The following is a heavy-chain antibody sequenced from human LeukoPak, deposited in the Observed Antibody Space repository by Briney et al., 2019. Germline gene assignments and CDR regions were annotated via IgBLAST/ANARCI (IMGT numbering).Heavy chain of an antibody. J-gene: IGHJ3*02. CDR2: IYYSGST. CDR1: GGSISSSSYY. V-gene: IGHV4-39*01. D-gene: IGHD2-2*01. CDR3: AGGNYHTAKNDAFDI. Sequence: SETLSLTCTVSGGSISSSSYYWGWIRQPPGKGLEWIGSIYYSGSTYYNPSLKSRVTMSVDTSKNQFSLKLSSVTAADTAVYYCAGGNYHTAKNDAFDIWGQGTMVTVSS.